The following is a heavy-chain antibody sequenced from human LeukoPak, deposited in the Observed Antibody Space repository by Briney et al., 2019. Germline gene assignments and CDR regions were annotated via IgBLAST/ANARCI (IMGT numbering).Heavy chain of an antibody. Sequence: GGSLRLSSAASGFTFSNAWMSWVRQAPGKGLEWVGRIKSKTGGGTTDYTAPGKGRFTISKDDSKNKLYLQINSIKAEDTAVYYCTTDLVGSYEYYYYGMDVWDQGTTVTVSS. V-gene: IGHV3-15*01. J-gene: IGHJ6*02. CDR1: GFTFSNAW. CDR2: IKSKTGGGTT. CDR3: TTDLVGSYEYYYYGMDV. D-gene: IGHD1-26*01.